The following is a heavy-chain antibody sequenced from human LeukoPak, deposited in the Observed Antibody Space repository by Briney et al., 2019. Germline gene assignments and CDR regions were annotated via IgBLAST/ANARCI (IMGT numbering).Heavy chain of an antibody. Sequence: SETLSLTCTVSGGSISSYCWSWIRQPPGKGLEWIGYIYYSGSTNYNPSLKSRVTISVDTSKNQFSLKLSSVTAADTAVYYCARAMTKAYYYGMDVWGQGTTVTVSS. CDR2: IYYSGST. D-gene: IGHD3-22*01. CDR1: GGSISSYC. CDR3: ARAMTKAYYYGMDV. J-gene: IGHJ6*02. V-gene: IGHV4-59*01.